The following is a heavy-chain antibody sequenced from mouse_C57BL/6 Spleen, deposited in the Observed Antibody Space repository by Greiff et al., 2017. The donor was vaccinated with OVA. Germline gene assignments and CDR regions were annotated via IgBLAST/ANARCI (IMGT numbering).Heavy chain of an antibody. V-gene: IGHV1-82*01. CDR1: GYAFSSSW. D-gene: IGHD2-4*01. CDR2: IYPGDGDT. Sequence: VQLQQSGPELVKPGASVKISCKASGYAFSSSWMNWVKQRPGKGLEWIGRIYPGDGDTNYNGKFKGKATLTADKSSSTAYMELRSLTSEDSAVYYCTRAPSMITPYYYAMDYWGQGTSVTVSS. CDR3: TRAPSMITPYYYAMDY. J-gene: IGHJ4*01.